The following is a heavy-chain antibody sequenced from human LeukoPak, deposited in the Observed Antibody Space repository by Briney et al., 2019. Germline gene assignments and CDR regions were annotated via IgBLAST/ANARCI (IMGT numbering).Heavy chain of an antibody. CDR3: AREPTPYYDFWSGYSEYFDL. D-gene: IGHD3-3*01. Sequence: PSETLSLTCAVYGGSFRGYYWSWIRQPPGKGLEWIGGINHSGSTNYNPSLKSRVTISVDTSKNQFSLKLSSVTAADTAVYYCAREPTPYYDFWSGYSEYFDLWGRGTLVTVSS. J-gene: IGHJ2*01. CDR1: GGSFRGYY. CDR2: INHSGST. V-gene: IGHV4-34*01.